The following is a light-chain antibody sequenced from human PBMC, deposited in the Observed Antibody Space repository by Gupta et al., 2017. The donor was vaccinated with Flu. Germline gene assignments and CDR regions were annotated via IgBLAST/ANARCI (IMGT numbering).Light chain of an antibody. Sequence: QSALTQPASVSGSPGQSITISCTGTSSDICDYDYVSWYQQHPGKAPKLMIFEVTNRPSGVSNRFSGSKSGNTASLTISGLQAEDEAYYYCSSYINTNTLVVFGGGTKLTVL. V-gene: IGLV2-14*01. CDR1: SSDICDYDY. CDR2: EVT. J-gene: IGLJ2*01. CDR3: SSYINTNTLVV.